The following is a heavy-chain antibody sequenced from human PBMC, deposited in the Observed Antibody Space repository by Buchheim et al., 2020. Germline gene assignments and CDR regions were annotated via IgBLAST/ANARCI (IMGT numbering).Heavy chain of an antibody. CDR3: ASHFEYSSSSGFSYFDY. CDR2: IKQDGSEK. V-gene: IGHV3-7*01. Sequence: EVQLVESGGGLVQPGGSLRLSCAASGFTFSSYWMSWVRQAPGKGLERVANIKQDGSEKYYVDSVKGRFTISRDNAKNSLYLQMNSLRAEDTAVYYCASHFEYSSSSGFSYFDYWGQGTL. J-gene: IGHJ4*02. CDR1: GFTFSSYW. D-gene: IGHD6-6*01.